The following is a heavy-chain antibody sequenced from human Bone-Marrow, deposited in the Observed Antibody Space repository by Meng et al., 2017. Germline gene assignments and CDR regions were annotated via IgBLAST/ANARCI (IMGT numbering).Heavy chain of an antibody. CDR3: ARGSGSGSYHS. Sequence: QVQVGQAGAEVKRAGASMSVSFNASGYTFTSYGSSRVRPAPGQGLEWMGWISAYNSNTNYAQRLQGRVTMTTETSTSTAYMELRSLRSDDTAVYYCARGSGSGSYHSWGQGTLVTVSS. V-gene: IGHV1-18*01. CDR1: GYTFTSYG. D-gene: IGHD3-16*02. CDR2: ISAYNSNT. J-gene: IGHJ4*02.